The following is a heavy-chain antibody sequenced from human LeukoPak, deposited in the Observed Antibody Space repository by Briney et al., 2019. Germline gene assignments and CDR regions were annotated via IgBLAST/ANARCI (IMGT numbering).Heavy chain of an antibody. CDR3: ARSRGAGPGAYFDY. D-gene: IGHD6-19*01. CDR2: ISTSGSTI. J-gene: IGHJ4*02. CDR1: GFTSSSYE. V-gene: IGHV3-48*03. Sequence: GGSLRLSCAASGFTSSSYEMNWVRQAPGKGLEWVSYISTSGSTIFYADSVKGRFTTSRDNAKNSLYLQMNSLRAEDTAVYYCARSRGAGPGAYFDYWGQGTLITVSS.